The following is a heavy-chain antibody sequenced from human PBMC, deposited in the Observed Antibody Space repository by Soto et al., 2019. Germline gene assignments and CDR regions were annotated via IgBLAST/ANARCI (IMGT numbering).Heavy chain of an antibody. Sequence: EVQLLESGGGLVQPGGSLRLSCAASGLTFSGYGMSWVRQAPGTGLEWVSAISGSGSTTYYADSVKGRFTISRDDSKNILFLQMNSLRAEDTAVYYCVTRSRGLQSSPPRLDSWGQGPLVTVSS. CDR3: VTRSRGLQSSPPRLDS. V-gene: IGHV3-23*01. CDR1: GLTFSGYG. CDR2: ISGSGSTT. J-gene: IGHJ4*02. D-gene: IGHD4-4*01.